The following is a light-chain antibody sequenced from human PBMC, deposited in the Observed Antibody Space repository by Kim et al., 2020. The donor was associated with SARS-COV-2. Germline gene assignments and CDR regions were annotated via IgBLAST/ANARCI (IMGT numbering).Light chain of an antibody. CDR2: VNSDGSH. J-gene: IGLJ3*02. V-gene: IGLV4-69*02. CDR1: SGHSSYA. Sequence: VKLPCPLSSGHSSYAIAWHQQQPGKGPRYLMKVNSDGSHSKGDGIPDRFSGSSSGAERYLTISSLQFDDEADYYCQTWGTYIKWVFGGGTQLTVL. CDR3: QTWGTYIKWV.